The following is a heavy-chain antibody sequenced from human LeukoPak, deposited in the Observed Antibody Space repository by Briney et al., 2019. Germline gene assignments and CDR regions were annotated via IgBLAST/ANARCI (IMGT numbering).Heavy chain of an antibody. J-gene: IGHJ4*02. CDR1: GFTFDDYA. Sequence: GRSLRLSCAASGFTFDDYAMHWVRQAPGKGLEWVSGISWNSGSIGYADSVKGRFTISRDNAKNSLYLQMNSLRAEDTALYYCAKDSGSYFPKNFDYWGQGTLVTVSS. D-gene: IGHD1-26*01. CDR2: ISWNSGSI. V-gene: IGHV3-9*01. CDR3: AKDSGSYFPKNFDY.